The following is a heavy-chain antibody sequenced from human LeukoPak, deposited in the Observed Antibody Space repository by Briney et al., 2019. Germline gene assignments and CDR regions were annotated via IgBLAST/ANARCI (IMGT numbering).Heavy chain of an antibody. J-gene: IGHJ4*02. V-gene: IGHV3-48*03. Sequence: GGSLRLSCAASGFTFSSYEMNWVRQAPGKGLEWVSYISSSGSTIYYADSVKGRFTTSRDNAKNSLYLQMNSLRAEDTAVYYCARVYSSWDPFDYWGQGTLVTVSS. CDR3: ARVYSSWDPFDY. D-gene: IGHD6-13*01. CDR2: ISSSGSTI. CDR1: GFTFSSYE.